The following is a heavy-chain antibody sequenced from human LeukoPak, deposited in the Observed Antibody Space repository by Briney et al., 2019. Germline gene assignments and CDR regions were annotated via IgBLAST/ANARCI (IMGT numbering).Heavy chain of an antibody. CDR2: IFYSGST. D-gene: IGHD3-10*01. Sequence: PSETLSLTCTVSGGSISSSSYFWGWIRQPPGKGLEWIGSIFYSGSTDYNPSLKSRVTISLDTSKHQFSLRLTSVTAADTAVYYCARGAYDSGSYQYCFDYWGQGTLVTVSS. V-gene: IGHV4-39*07. J-gene: IGHJ4*02. CDR1: GGSISSSSYF. CDR3: ARGAYDSGSYQYCFDY.